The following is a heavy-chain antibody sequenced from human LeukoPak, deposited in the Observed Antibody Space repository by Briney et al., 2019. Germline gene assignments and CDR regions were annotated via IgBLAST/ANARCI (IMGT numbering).Heavy chain of an antibody. CDR3: AREKVRQSGMDV. J-gene: IGHJ6*02. V-gene: IGHV1-2*06. CDR1: GYTFTSYY. D-gene: IGHD2-2*01. Sequence: ASVKVSCKASGYTFTSYYMHWVRQAPGQGLEWMGRINPNSGGTNYAQKFQGRVTMTRDTSISTAYMELGRLRSDDTAVYYCAREKVRQSGMDVWGQGTTVTVSS. CDR2: INPNSGGT.